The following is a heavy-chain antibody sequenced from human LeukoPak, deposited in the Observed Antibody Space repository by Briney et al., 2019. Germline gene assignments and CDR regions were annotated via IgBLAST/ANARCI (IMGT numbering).Heavy chain of an antibody. CDR3: AKGDGGSSSWYPKPYNWFDP. CDR1: GFTFSSYA. J-gene: IGHJ5*02. Sequence: GGSLRLSCAASGFTFSSYAMSWVRQAPGKGLEWVSAISGSGGSTYYADSVKGRFTISRDNSKNTLYLQMNSLRAEDTAVYYCAKGDGGSSSWYPKPYNWFDPWGQGTLVTVSS. V-gene: IGHV3-23*01. D-gene: IGHD6-13*01. CDR2: ISGSGGST.